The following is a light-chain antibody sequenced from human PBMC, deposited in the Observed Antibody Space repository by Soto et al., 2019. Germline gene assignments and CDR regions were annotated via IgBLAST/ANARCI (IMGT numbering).Light chain of an antibody. V-gene: IGKV1-27*01. CDR3: QQSHSAPYT. Sequence: DIQMTQSPSSLSASVGDRVTISCRASQGVSSYLAWFQQKPGKVPKLLIYAASTLQSGVPSRFSGSGSGTDFTLTISSLQPDDVATYHCQQSHSAPYTFGQGTKLEI. CDR1: QGVSSY. J-gene: IGKJ2*01. CDR2: AAS.